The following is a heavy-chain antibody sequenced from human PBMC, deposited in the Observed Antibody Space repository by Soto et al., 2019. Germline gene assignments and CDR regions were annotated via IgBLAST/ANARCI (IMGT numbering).Heavy chain of an antibody. D-gene: IGHD2-15*01. CDR1: GGTFSSYT. V-gene: IGHV1-69*01. CDR2: IIPIFGTA. J-gene: IGHJ4*02. CDR3: ARAIVSGDPDCYFDY. Sequence: SVKVSCKASGGTFSSYTIIWVRQAPGQGLEWMGGIIPIFGTANYAQKFQGRVTITADESTSTAYMELSSLRSEDTAVYYCARAIVSGDPDCYFDYWGQGTLVTVSS.